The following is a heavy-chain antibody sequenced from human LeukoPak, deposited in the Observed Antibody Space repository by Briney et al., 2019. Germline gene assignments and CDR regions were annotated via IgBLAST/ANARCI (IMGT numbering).Heavy chain of an antibody. V-gene: IGHV1-2*04. CDR3: ARDRRYDSGVDY. CDR2: INPNSGGT. J-gene: IGHJ4*02. Sequence: ASVKVSCKASGYTFTGYYMHWVRQAPGQGLEWMGWINPNSGGTNYAQKFQGWVTMTRDTSISTAYMELSRLRSDDTAVYYCARDRRYDSGVDYWGQGTLVTVSS. CDR1: GYTFTGYY. D-gene: IGHD3-22*01.